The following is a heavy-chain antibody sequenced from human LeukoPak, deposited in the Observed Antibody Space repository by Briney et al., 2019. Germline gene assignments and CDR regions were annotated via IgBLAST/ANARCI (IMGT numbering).Heavy chain of an antibody. CDR1: GGTFSSYA. CDR2: IIPIFGTA. Sequence: ASVKVSCKASGGTFSSYAISWVRQAPGQGLEWMGGIIPIFGTANYAQKFQGRVTMTRNTSISTAYMELSSLRSEDTAVYYRARGLLPVYDYVWGSYRHDAARNFDYWGQGTLVTVSS. CDR3: ARGLLPVYDYVWGSYRHDAARNFDY. D-gene: IGHD3-16*02. J-gene: IGHJ4*02. V-gene: IGHV1-69*05.